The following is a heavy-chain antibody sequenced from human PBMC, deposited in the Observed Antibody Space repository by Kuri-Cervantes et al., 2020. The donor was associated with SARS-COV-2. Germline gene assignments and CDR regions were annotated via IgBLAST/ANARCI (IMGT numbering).Heavy chain of an antibody. CDR3: ARENQVCSGGSCYSASNWFDP. CDR1: GYTFTGYY. Sequence: ASVKVSCKASGYTFTGYYMHWVRQAPGQGLEWMGWINPNSGGTNYAQKFQGRVTMTRDTSISTAYMELSRLRSDDTAVYYCARENQVCSGGSCYSASNWFDPWGQGTLVTVSS. J-gene: IGHJ5*02. D-gene: IGHD2-15*01. CDR2: INPNSGGT. V-gene: IGHV1-2*02.